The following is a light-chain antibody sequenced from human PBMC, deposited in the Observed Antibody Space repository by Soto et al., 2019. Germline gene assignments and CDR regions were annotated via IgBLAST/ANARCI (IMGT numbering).Light chain of an antibody. CDR1: SSDIGAYNA. CDR3: LSYAGNYIYV. V-gene: IGLV2-11*01. Sequence: SVLTQPRSVSGSPGQSVTISCTGTSSDIGAYNAVSWYQQHPDKAPRFIIFDVIKRPSGVPDRFSASKSGNTASLTISGLQADDEAEYFCLSYAGNYIYVFGTGTKVTVL. J-gene: IGLJ1*01. CDR2: DVI.